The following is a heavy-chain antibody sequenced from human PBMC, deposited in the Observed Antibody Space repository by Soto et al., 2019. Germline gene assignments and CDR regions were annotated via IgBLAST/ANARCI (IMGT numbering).Heavy chain of an antibody. J-gene: IGHJ4*02. CDR1: GFMFSTYG. V-gene: IGHV3-30*18. CDR3: AKDKSHWWGGACTDYFDH. CDR2: VSLDGTNK. Sequence: QVQLVDSGGGVVQPGRSLRLSCTASGFMFSTYGMHWVRQAPGKGLEWVALVSLDGTNKYYADAVKGRFTISRDNSKNTLYLQLDSLREEDTAVYYCAKDKSHWWGGACTDYFDHWGQVDLGTV. D-gene: IGHD2-21*02.